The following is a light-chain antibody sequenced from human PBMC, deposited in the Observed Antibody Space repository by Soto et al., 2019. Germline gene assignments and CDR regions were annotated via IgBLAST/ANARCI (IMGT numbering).Light chain of an antibody. J-gene: IGKJ1*01. CDR1: PSVSSSY. CDR3: QQYGSSPPWT. Sequence: EIVLTQSPGTLSLSPGERAPLSCRASPSVSSSYLAWYQQKPGQAPRPLIYVASSRATGIPDRFSGSGSGTDFTLTISRLEPEDFAVYYCQQYGSSPPWTFGQGPKVEIK. CDR2: VAS. V-gene: IGKV3-20*01.